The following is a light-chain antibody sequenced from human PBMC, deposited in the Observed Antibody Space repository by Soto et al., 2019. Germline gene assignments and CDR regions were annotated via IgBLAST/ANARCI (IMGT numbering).Light chain of an antibody. CDR1: QSVSSN. CDR2: GAS. V-gene: IGKV3-15*01. CDR3: QQYNNWPRT. Sequence: EIVMTQSPATLSVSPGERATLSCRASQSVSSNLAWYQQKPGQAPRLLIYGASTRATGIPARFSGSGSGTEFTLTTSSLHSEDFVVYYCQQYNNWPRTFGQGTTVEIK. J-gene: IGKJ1*01.